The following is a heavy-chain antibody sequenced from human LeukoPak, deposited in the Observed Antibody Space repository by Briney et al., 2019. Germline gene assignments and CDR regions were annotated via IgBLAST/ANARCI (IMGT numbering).Heavy chain of an antibody. V-gene: IGHV3-30*18. D-gene: IGHD2-15*01. CDR2: RSYGGSSK. CDR3: AKDQWYCSGGSCFGVDY. Sequence: GGSLRLSCAASGFTLSTYGMHWVRQAPGKGRERVAVRSYGGSSKYYADSVKSRFTISRDNSKNTLYLQMNNLRTEDTAVFYCAKDQWYCSGGSCFGVDYWGQGTLVTVSS. CDR1: GFTLSTYG. J-gene: IGHJ4*02.